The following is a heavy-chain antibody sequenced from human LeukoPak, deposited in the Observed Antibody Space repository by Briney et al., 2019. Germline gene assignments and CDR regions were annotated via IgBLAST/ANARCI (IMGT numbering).Heavy chain of an antibody. D-gene: IGHD3-22*01. V-gene: IGHV4-39*01. CDR1: GGSISSSSYY. J-gene: IGHJ3*02. CDR2: IYYSGST. CDR3: ARAPYYYDSSGYEGAFDI. Sequence: SQTLSLTCTVSGGSISSSSYYWGWIRQPPGKGLEWIGSIYYSGSTYYNPSLKSRVTISVDTSKNQFSLKLSSVTAADTAVYYCARAPYYYDSSGYEGAFDIWGQGTMVTVSS.